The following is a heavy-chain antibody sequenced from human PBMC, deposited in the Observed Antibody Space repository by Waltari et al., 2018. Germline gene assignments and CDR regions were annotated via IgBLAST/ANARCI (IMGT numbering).Heavy chain of an antibody. D-gene: IGHD2-21*01. Sequence: QLQLQESGPGLVKPSEILCLTCTVSGGSISPIGYYWPRVRQPPGKGLGWIGTIYHSGTTYYNPSLESRVTISVDTSRNQFSLKLRSVTAADTAVYYCARHGGYFSNFDYWGQGTLVTVSS. V-gene: IGHV4-39*01. J-gene: IGHJ4*02. CDR3: ARHGGYFSNFDY. CDR2: IYHSGTT. CDR1: GGSISPIGYY.